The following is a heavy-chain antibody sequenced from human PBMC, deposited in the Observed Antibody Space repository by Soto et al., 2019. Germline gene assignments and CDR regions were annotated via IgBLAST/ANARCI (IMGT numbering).Heavy chain of an antibody. CDR3: AGLSRPNYYDTSGFFKDNGFDP. Sequence: QVQLVQSGAEVKKPGSSMKVSCKASGGTFNSYDINWVRQAPGQGLEWMGGIIPIVETPKYAQKFQGRVTITADESTNTVYMELSSLRSEDTAMYYCAGLSRPNYYDTSGFFKDNGFDPWGQGTLVTVSS. V-gene: IGHV1-69*01. CDR2: IIPIVETP. J-gene: IGHJ5*02. D-gene: IGHD3-22*01. CDR1: GGTFNSYD.